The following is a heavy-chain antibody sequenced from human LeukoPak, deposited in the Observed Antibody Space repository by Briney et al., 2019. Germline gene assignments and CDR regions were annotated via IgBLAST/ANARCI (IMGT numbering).Heavy chain of an antibody. J-gene: IGHJ4*02. CDR2: IYPGDSET. V-gene: IGHV5-51*01. Sequence: GESLKISCKGSGYRFTTYWIAWVRQMPGKGLEWMGIIYPGDSETGYSPSFQGQVTISADKSISTAYLQWSSLKASDTAMYYCARDGYFDYWGQGTLVTVFS. CDR1: GYRFTTYW. CDR3: ARDGYFDY.